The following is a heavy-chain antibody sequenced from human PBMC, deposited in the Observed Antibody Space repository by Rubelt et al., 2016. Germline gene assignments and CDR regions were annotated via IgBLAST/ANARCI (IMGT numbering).Heavy chain of an antibody. Sequence: ESGPGLVKPSESLSLTCTVSGGSISSYYWSWIRQPAGKGLEWIGRIYTSGSTNYNPSLKSRVTMSVDTSKNQFSLKLSSVTAADTAGYYCARGAPDRGSRTGTLDYWGQGTLVTVSS. D-gene: IGHD3-10*01. CDR1: GGSISSYY. CDR2: IYTSGST. J-gene: IGHJ4*02. CDR3: ARGAPDRGSRTGTLDY. V-gene: IGHV4-4*07.